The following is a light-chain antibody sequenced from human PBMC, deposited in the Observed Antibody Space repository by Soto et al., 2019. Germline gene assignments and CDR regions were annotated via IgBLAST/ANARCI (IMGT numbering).Light chain of an antibody. Sequence: QSVLTQPASVSGSPGQSITVSCTGTSSDVGGYNYVSWYQQHPGKAPKLIIYEVRNRPSGVSSRFSGSKSGNTASLTISGLQADDEAAYYCSSYTSSSTLFGGGTKLTVL. J-gene: IGLJ2*01. CDR2: EVR. CDR1: SSDVGGYNY. V-gene: IGLV2-14*01. CDR3: SSYTSSSTL.